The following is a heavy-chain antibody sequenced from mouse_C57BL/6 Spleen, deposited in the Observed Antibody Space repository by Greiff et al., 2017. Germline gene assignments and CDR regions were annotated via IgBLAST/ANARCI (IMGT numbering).Heavy chain of an antibody. V-gene: IGHV1-52*01. CDR2: IDPSDSET. Sequence: QVQLQQPGAELVRPGSSVKLSCKASGYTFTSYWMHWVKQRPIPGLEWIGNIDPSDSETHFNQKFKDKATLTVDKSSSTAYMQLSSLTAEDSAVYYGARWDYGSSSLDYWGQGTTLTVSS. CDR3: ARWDYGSSSLDY. D-gene: IGHD1-1*01. CDR1: GYTFTSYW. J-gene: IGHJ2*01.